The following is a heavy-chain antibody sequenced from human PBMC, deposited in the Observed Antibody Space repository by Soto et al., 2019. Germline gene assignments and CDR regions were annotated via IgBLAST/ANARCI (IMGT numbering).Heavy chain of an antibody. CDR2: IYYSGST. D-gene: IGHD5-12*01. Sequence: SETLSLTCTVSGGSISSYYWSWIRQPPGKGLEWIGYIYYSGSTNYNPSLKSRVTISVDTSKNQFSLKLSSVTAADTAVYYCARESVYSGYVYFDYWGQGTLVTVSS. CDR3: ARESVYSGYVYFDY. J-gene: IGHJ4*02. CDR1: GGSISSYY. V-gene: IGHV4-59*01.